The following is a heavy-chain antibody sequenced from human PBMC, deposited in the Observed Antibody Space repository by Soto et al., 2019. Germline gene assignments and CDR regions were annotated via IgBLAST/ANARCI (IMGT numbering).Heavy chain of an antibody. CDR2: SNHSGST. CDR1: GGSFSGDY. Sequence: QVQLQQWGAGLLKPSETLSLTCAVYGGSFSGDYWNWIRQPPGKGLEWIGESNHSGSTNYNPSLKSRVTRSVDTSTNQFSLKLSSVTAADTAVYDCARGWVRIFDSWGQGTLVTVSS. V-gene: IGHV4-34*01. J-gene: IGHJ4*02. CDR3: ARGWVRIFDS. D-gene: IGHD6-13*01.